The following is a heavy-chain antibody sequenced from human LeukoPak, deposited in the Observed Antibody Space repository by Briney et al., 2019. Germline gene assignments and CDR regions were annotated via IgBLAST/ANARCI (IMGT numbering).Heavy chain of an antibody. V-gene: IGHV5-51*01. D-gene: IGHD2-21*02. CDR2: IYPGDSHT. Sequence: PGESLKISCKGSGYSFSSHWIGWVRQMPGEGLEWMGIIYPGDSHTRYSPSFQGQVTISADKSISTAYLQWSSLKASDTAMYYCARRTAPADYWGQGTLVTVSS. CDR1: GYSFSSHW. J-gene: IGHJ4*02. CDR3: ARRTAPADY.